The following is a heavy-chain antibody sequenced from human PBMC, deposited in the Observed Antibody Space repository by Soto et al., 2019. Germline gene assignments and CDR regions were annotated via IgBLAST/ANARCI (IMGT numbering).Heavy chain of an antibody. D-gene: IGHD3-16*01. CDR1: GGSISNYY. Sequence: SETLSLTCNVSGGSISNYYWTWVRQSPEKGLEWIGYMYYNGSINYNPSLKSRVTISIDTSKNQFSLTLKSVAAADTAVYYCASGGNWFDPWGQGVLVTVSS. CDR3: ASGGNWFDP. V-gene: IGHV4-59*01. J-gene: IGHJ5*02. CDR2: MYYNGSI.